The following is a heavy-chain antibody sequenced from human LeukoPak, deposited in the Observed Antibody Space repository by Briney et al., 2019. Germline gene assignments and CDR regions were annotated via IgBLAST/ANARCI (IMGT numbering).Heavy chain of an antibody. V-gene: IGHV1-69*06. CDR3: ASLADIVVVPAAIGGYYYYYGMDV. CDR2: IIPIFGTA. CDR1: GGTFSSYA. Sequence: GASVKVSCKASGGTFSSYAISWVRQAPGQGLEWMGGIIPIFGTANYAQKFQGRVTITADKSTSTAYMELSSLRSEDTAVYYCASLADIVVVPAAIGGYYYYYGMDVWGKGTTVTVS. D-gene: IGHD2-2*01. J-gene: IGHJ6*04.